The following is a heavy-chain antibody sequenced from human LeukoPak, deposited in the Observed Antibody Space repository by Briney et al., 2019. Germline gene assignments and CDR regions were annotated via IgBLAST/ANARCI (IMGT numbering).Heavy chain of an antibody. CDR2: IIPIFGTA. V-gene: IGHV1-69*05. J-gene: IGHJ4*02. D-gene: IGHD3-22*01. CDR3: ARTPYYYDSSGYTELKY. Sequence: ASVKVSCKASGGTFSSYAISLVRQAPGQGLEWMGRIIPIFGTANYAQKFQGRVTIATDESTSTAYMELSSLRSEDTAVYYCARTPYYYDSSGYTELKYWGQGTLVTVSS. CDR1: GGTFSSYA.